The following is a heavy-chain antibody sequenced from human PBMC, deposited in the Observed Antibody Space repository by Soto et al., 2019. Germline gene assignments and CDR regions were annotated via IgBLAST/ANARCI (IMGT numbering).Heavy chain of an antibody. CDR1: GGTFSSYA. V-gene: IGHV1-69*13. CDR3: AREPYYDILTGYQRLYYYYGMDV. D-gene: IGHD3-9*01. CDR2: IIPIFGTA. Sequence: SVKVSCKASGGTFSSYAISWVRQAPGQGLEWMGGIIPIFGTANYAQKFQGRVTITADESTSTAYMELSSLRSEDTAVYYCAREPYYDILTGYQRLYYYYGMDVWGQGTTVTAP. J-gene: IGHJ6*02.